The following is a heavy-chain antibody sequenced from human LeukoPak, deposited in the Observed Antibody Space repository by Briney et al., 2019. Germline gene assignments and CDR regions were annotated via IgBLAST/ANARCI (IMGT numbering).Heavy chain of an antibody. CDR1: VGSISSGSYY. D-gene: IGHD6-13*01. CDR2: IYYSGST. V-gene: IGHV4-39*01. J-gene: IGHJ4*02. Sequence: SETLSLTCTVSVGSISSGSYYWGWIRQPPGKGLEWVGSIYYSGSTYYNPYLKSRVTISVDTSKKQFSLKLNSVTAADTAVYYCAREVAASSWSYWGQGTLVTVSS. CDR3: AREVAASSWSY.